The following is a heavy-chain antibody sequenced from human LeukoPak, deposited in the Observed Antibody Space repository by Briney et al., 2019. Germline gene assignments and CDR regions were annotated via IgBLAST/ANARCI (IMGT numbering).Heavy chain of an antibody. D-gene: IGHD3-9*01. Sequence: GGSLRLSCAASGFTFDDYTMHWVRQAPGKGLEWVSLISWGGGSTYYADSVKGRFTISRDNSKNTLYLQMNSLRAEDTAVYYCAKDHYDILLEDYWGQGTLVTVSS. CDR1: GFTFDDYT. CDR3: AKDHYDILLEDY. V-gene: IGHV3-43*01. J-gene: IGHJ4*02. CDR2: ISWGGGST.